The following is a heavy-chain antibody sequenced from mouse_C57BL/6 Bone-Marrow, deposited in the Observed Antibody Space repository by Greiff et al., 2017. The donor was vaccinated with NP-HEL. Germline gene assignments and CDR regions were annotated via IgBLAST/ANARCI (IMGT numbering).Heavy chain of an antibody. J-gene: IGHJ1*01. CDR2: INPNNGGT. Sequence: VQLQQSGPALVKPGASVQISCKASGYSFTGYYMHWVKQSLGKSLEWIGRINPNNGGTSYNQKFKGKAFLTVDKSSRTAYMELRSLTSEDSAVYYCARLSGYYDWYFDVWGAGTTVTVSS. CDR3: ARLSGYYDWYFDV. CDR1: GYSFTGYY. D-gene: IGHD2-3*01. V-gene: IGHV1-26*01.